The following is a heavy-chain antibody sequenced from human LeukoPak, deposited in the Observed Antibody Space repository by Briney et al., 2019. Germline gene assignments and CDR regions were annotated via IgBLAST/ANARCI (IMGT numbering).Heavy chain of an antibody. CDR3: AKDHYWSIDY. CDR1: GFDFSSNW. V-gene: IGHV3-74*01. J-gene: IGHJ4*02. Sequence: GVSLRLSGAASGFDFSSNWMHWVRHAPGQGLVWVSRIKGDGISTNYADSVKGRFTISRDIAKNTLYLQMNSLRAEDTGVYYCAKDHYWSIDYWGRGTLVTVSS. CDR2: IKGDGIST. D-gene: IGHD3-3*01.